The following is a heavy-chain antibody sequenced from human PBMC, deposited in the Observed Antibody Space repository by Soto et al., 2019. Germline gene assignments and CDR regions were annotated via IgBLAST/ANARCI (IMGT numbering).Heavy chain of an antibody. Sequence: QVQLVQSGDEVRKPGSSVKVSCKASGYIFVNYGIAWVRQAPGQGLEWMGWISPYSGNTHYASKVQGRLTMTTDTSPSTGFMDLGGLTSDDPGVYYCAMGDNYVTPTPQDVWGQGTTVTVSS. CDR3: AMGDNYVTPTPQDV. CDR2: ISPYSGNT. J-gene: IGHJ6*02. V-gene: IGHV1-18*01. CDR1: GYIFVNYG. D-gene: IGHD3-16*01.